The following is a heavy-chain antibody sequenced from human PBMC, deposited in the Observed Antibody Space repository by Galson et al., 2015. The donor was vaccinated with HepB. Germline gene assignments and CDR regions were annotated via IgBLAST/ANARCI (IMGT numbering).Heavy chain of an antibody. CDR2: IYHSGST. D-gene: IGHD3-16*01. CDR3: ARVDLGGADDY. Sequence: LSLTCAVSGYSISSGYYWGWIRQPPGKGLEWIGSIYHSGSTYYNPSLKSRVTISVDTSKNQFSLKLSSVTAADTAVYYCARVDLGGADDYWGQGTLVTVSS. V-gene: IGHV4-38-2*01. CDR1: GYSISSGYY. J-gene: IGHJ4*02.